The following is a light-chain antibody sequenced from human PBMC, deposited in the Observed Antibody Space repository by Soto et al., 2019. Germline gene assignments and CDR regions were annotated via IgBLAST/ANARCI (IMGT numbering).Light chain of an antibody. CDR3: ASWDDSLNDVL. CDR2: NNN. Sequence: QAVVTQPPSASGTPGPRVTISCSGSYSNFGSNIVNWYQHFPGTAPKLLIYNNNKRPSGVPDRFSAPKSGTSVSLAISGLQSEDEAIYYCASWDDSLNDVLFGGGTQLTVL. J-gene: IGLJ2*01. CDR1: YSNFGSNI. V-gene: IGLV1-44*01.